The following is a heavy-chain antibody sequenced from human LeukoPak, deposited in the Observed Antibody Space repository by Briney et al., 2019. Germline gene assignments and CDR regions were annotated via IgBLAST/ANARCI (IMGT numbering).Heavy chain of an antibody. CDR2: IIPIFGTA. Sequence: ASVKVSCKASGGAFISYAISWVRQAPGQGLEWMGGIIPIFGTANYAQKFQGRVTITADESTSTAYMELSSLRSEDTAVYYCARGYCSSTSCSPLDYWGQGTLVTVSS. V-gene: IGHV1-69*13. D-gene: IGHD2-2*01. CDR1: GGAFISYA. J-gene: IGHJ4*02. CDR3: ARGYCSSTSCSPLDY.